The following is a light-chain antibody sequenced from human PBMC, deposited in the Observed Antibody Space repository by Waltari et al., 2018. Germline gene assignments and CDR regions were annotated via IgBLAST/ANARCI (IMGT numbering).Light chain of an antibody. J-gene: IGKJ1*01. CDR1: QSISSW. Sequence: DIQMTQSPSTLSASVGDRVTITCRASQSISSWLAWYQQKPGKAPKLLIYKASSLESGFPSRFSGSGSGTEFTLTISSLQPDDFATYYCQQYNSYSETFGQGTKVEIK. CDR2: KAS. V-gene: IGKV1-5*03. CDR3: QQYNSYSET.